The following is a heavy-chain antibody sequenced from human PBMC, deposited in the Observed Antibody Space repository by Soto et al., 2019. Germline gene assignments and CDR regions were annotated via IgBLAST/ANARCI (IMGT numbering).Heavy chain of an antibody. D-gene: IGHD5-12*01. Sequence: VGSLRLSCAASGFTFRSYVMSWVRQAPGKGPEWVSSITGSGDGTYYADSLKGRFTISRDNSKDTMYLQLDSLRAEDTAVYYCARGRWLRLRWGQGTLVTVSS. V-gene: IGHV3-23*01. J-gene: IGHJ4*02. CDR1: GFTFRSYV. CDR2: ITGSGDGT. CDR3: ARGRWLRLR.